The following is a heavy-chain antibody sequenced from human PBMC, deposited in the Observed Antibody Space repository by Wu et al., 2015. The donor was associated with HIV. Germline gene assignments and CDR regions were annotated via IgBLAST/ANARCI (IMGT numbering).Heavy chain of an antibody. CDR1: GYTFTDYY. V-gene: IGHV1-8*03. CDR3: ARSQNYYYYMDV. Sequence: QVQLEQSGAEVKKPGASVKVSCKASGYTFTDYYMHWVRQATGQGLEWMGWMNPNSGNTGYAQKFQGRVTITRNTSISTAYMELSSLRSEDTAVYYCARSQNYYYYMDVWGKGTTVTVSS. J-gene: IGHJ6*03. CDR2: MNPNSGNT.